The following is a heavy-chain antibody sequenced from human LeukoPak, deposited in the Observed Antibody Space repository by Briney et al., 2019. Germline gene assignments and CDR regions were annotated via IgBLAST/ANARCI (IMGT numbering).Heavy chain of an antibody. J-gene: IGHJ4*02. Sequence: ASVKVSCKASGYTFTSYDINWVRQATGQGLEWMGWMNPNSGNTGYAQKFQGRVTMTRNTSISTAYMELSSLRSEDTAVYYCAVRFLEWLYFDYWGQGTLVTVSS. V-gene: IGHV1-8*01. D-gene: IGHD3-3*01. CDR1: GYTFTSYD. CDR2: MNPNSGNT. CDR3: AVRFLEWLYFDY.